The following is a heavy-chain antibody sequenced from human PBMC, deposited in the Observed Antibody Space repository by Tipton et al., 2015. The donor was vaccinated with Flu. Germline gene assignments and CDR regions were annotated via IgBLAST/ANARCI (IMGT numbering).Heavy chain of an antibody. J-gene: IGHJ4*02. Sequence: GLVKPSQTLSLTCTVSGDYVPTGGPITSGGYFWTWIRQLPGGGLEWIAHIYYDGSASYNPSLKSRVTISTDTSTNQVSLKMNSVIAADTAVYYCARGPPGPSIRAYYFDIWGQGALVTVSS. V-gene: IGHV4-31*02. CDR2: IYYDGSA. D-gene: IGHD2-21*01. CDR3: ARGPPGPSIRAYYFDI. CDR1: GDYVPTGGPITSGGYF.